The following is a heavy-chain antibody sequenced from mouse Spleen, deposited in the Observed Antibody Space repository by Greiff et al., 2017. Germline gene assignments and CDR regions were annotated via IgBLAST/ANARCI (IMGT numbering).Heavy chain of an antibody. J-gene: IGHJ2*01. CDR1: GYAFSSSW. D-gene: IGHD1-1*01. CDR3: ARSSSYGGYYFDY. Sequence: VQLQESGPELVKPGASVKISCKASGYAFSSSWMNWVKQRPGKGLEWIGRIYPGDGDTNYNGKFKGKATLTADKSSSTAYMQLSSLTSEDSAVYFCARSSSYGGYYFDYWGQGTTLTVSS. V-gene: IGHV1-82*01. CDR2: IYPGDGDT.